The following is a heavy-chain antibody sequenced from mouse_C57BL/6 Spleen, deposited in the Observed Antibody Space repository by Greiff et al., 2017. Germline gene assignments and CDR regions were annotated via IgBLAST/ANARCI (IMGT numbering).Heavy chain of an antibody. D-gene: IGHD1-1*01. CDR3: ASHYYGSSYCAMAY. J-gene: IGHJ4*01. CDR2: ISTYYGDA. CDR1: GYTFTDYA. V-gene: IGHV1-67*01. Sequence: VQLQQSGPELVRPGVSVKISCKGSGYTFTDYAMHWVKQSHAKSLEWIGVISTYYGDASYNQKFKDKATMTVDKSSSTAYIELARLTSEDSAVDYVASHYYGSSYCAMAYWGQGTSVTVSA.